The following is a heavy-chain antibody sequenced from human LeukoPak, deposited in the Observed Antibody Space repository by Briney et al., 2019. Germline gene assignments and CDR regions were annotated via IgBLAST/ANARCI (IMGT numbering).Heavy chain of an antibody. Sequence: SETLSLTCTVSGGSISRYYWSWIRQPPGKGLEWIGYIYYSGSTNYNPSFKSRVTISVDTSKNQFSLKLSSVTAADTTVYYCARHITYYDILTGYPPDAFDIWGQGTMVTVSS. D-gene: IGHD3-9*01. J-gene: IGHJ3*02. CDR1: GGSISRYY. CDR2: IYYSGST. V-gene: IGHV4-59*01. CDR3: ARHITYYDILTGYPPDAFDI.